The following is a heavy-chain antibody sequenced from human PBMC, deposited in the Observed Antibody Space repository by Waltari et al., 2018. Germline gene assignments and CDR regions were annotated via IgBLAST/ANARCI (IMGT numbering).Heavy chain of an antibody. D-gene: IGHD3-22*01. J-gene: IGHJ3*02. CDR2: IIPILGIA. CDR3: ARSYYDSSGYYYDAFDI. V-gene: IGHV1-69*10. Sequence: QVQLVQSGAEVKKPGSSVKVSCKASGGTFSSYAISWVRQAPGQGLEWMGGIIPILGIANYAQKFQGRVTITADKSTSTAYMELSSLRSEDTAVYYCARSYYDSSGYYYDAFDIWGQGTMVTVSS. CDR1: GGTFSSYA.